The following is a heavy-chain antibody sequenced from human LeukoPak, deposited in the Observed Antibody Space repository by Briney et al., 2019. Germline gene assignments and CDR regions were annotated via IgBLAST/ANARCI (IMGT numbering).Heavy chain of an antibody. CDR2: ISSRGITI. Sequence: PGGSLRLSCAASGFTFSSYEMNWVRQAPGEGLEWVSYISSRGITIYYADSVRGRFAISRDNAKNSLYLQMNSLRAEDTAVYYCARDLPYGISDYPPGIWGQGTLVTVSA. CDR1: GFTFSSYE. CDR3: ARDLPYGISDYPPGI. J-gene: IGHJ4*02. D-gene: IGHD3-22*01. V-gene: IGHV3-48*03.